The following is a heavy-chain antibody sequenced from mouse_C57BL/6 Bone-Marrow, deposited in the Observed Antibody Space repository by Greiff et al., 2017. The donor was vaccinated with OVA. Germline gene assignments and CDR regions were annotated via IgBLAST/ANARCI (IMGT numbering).Heavy chain of an antibody. CDR2: IYPGDGDT. J-gene: IGHJ2*01. CDR3: ARSVSDY. V-gene: IGHV1-82*01. Sequence: QVQLQPSGPELVKPGASVTISCKASGYAFSSSWMNWVKQRPGKGLEWIGRIYPGDGDTNYNGKFKGKATLTADKSSSTAYMQLSSLTSEDSAVYFCARSVSDYWGQGTTLTVSS. CDR1: GYAFSSSW.